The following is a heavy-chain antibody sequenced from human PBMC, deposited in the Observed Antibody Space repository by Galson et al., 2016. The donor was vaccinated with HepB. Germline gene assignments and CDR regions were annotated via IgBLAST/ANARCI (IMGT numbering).Heavy chain of an antibody. J-gene: IGHJ3*02. CDR2: INPSANTT. CDR1: GYTFPTYY. V-gene: IGHV1-46*01. Sequence: SVKFSCTASGYTFPTYYMHWVRRAPGHGLEWMGIINPSANTTTYAQRFQGRVTMTRDTSTSTVYMELSSLRSEDTAMYYCAREDNYYDSRALLEPQGTFDIWGQGTMVTVS. D-gene: IGHD3-22*01. CDR3: AREDNYYDSRALLEPQGTFDI.